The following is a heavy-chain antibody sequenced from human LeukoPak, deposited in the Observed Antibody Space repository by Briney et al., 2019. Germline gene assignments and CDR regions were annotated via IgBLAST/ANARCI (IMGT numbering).Heavy chain of an antibody. Sequence: SETLSLTCAVYGGSFNDYYWSWIRQPPGKGLEWIGEINHSGSTNNNPSLKSRVTISVDTSKNPFSLKLSSVTAADTAVYYCARHRGSGWYFDYWGQGPLVTVSS. CDR3: ARHRGSGWYFDY. D-gene: IGHD6-19*01. CDR1: GGSFNDYY. J-gene: IGHJ4*02. CDR2: INHSGST. V-gene: IGHV4-34*01.